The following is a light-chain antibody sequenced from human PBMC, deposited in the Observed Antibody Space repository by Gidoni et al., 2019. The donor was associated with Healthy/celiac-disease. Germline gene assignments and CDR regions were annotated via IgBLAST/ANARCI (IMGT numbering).Light chain of an antibody. CDR1: QSVSSY. CDR3: QHRSNWPPWT. CDR2: DAS. Sequence: EIVLTQSPATLSLSPGERATLSCRASQSVSSYLSWYQQKPGQAPRLLIYDASNWAIGIPARFSCSGSGTDFTLSISSLDPEDFAVYYCQHRSNWPPWTFGQGTKVEIK. J-gene: IGKJ1*01. V-gene: IGKV3-11*01.